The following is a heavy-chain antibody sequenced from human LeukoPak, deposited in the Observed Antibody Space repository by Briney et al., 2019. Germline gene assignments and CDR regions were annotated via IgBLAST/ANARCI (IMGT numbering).Heavy chain of an antibody. CDR1: GFTFNGYW. J-gene: IGHJ4*02. D-gene: IGHD6-19*01. CDR3: AKDNGYSSGWTYFDY. CDR2: IKADGSEK. Sequence: GSLRLSSAASGFTFNGYWMSWVRQAPGKGLEWVANIKADGSEKYYVDSVRGGLTISRDNSKNTLYLQMNSLRAEDTAVYYCAKDNGYSSGWTYFDYWGQGTLVTVSS. V-gene: IGHV3-7*03.